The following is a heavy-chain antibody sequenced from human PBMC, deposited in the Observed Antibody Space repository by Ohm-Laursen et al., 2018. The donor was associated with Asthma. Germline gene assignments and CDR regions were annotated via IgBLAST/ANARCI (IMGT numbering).Heavy chain of an antibody. J-gene: IGHJ3*02. CDR3: ARSGYSYGYDAFDI. CDR2: IWYDGSNK. D-gene: IGHD5-18*01. Sequence: SLRLSCAAFGFTFSSYGMHWVRQAPGKGLEWVAVIWYDGSNKYYADSVKGRFTISRDNSKNTLYLQMNSLRAEDTAVYYCARSGYSYGYDAFDIWGQGTMVTVSS. V-gene: IGHV3-33*01. CDR1: GFTFSSYG.